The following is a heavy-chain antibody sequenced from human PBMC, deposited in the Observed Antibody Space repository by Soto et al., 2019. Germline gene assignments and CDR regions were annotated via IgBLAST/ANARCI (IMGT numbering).Heavy chain of an antibody. Sequence: GGSLRLSCAASGFTFSSYGMHWVRQAPGKGLEWVAVIWYDGSNKYYADSVKGRFTISRDNSKNTLYLQMNSLRAEDTAVYYYARDKAYDILTGPPVTQKGFDCWGQGTKVTVSS. V-gene: IGHV3-33*01. D-gene: IGHD3-9*01. CDR2: IWYDGSNK. CDR1: GFTFSSYG. J-gene: IGHJ4*02. CDR3: ARDKAYDILTGPPVTQKGFDC.